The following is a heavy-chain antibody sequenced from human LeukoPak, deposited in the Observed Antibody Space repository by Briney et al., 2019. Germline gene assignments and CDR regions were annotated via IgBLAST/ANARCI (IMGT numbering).Heavy chain of an antibody. CDR1: GFNFNPYA. CDR3: ATTRGGDTRDFDY. CDR2: LGITCATT. J-gene: IGHJ4*02. D-gene: IGHD4-17*01. V-gene: IGHV3-23*01. Sequence: PGVSLRLSCATSGFNFNPYAMSWARQAPGKGPEWVTGLGITCATTHYADVVKRSFTIPRQNSKQTLHRPLHSQIAEYTAILYCATTRGGDTRDFDYWGQGTLVTVSS.